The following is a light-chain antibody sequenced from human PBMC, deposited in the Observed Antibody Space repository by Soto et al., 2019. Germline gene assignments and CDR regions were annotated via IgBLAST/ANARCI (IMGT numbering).Light chain of an antibody. CDR1: SSDVGGYNY. CDR2: EVN. V-gene: IGLV2-8*01. Sequence: QSVLTQPPSASGSPGQSVTISCTGTSSDVGGYNYVSWYQQHPGKAPKLMIYEVNKRPSGVPDRFSGSKSGSTASLTISGLQAEDEADYYCSSYTSSNTLVFGTGTKVTVL. CDR3: SSYTSSNTLV. J-gene: IGLJ1*01.